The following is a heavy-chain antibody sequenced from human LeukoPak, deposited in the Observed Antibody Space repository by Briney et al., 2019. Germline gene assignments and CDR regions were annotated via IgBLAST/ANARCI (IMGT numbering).Heavy chain of an antibody. CDR3: ARVVAVAGNYGMDV. D-gene: IGHD6-19*01. V-gene: IGHV7-4-1*02. CDR1: GYTFTSYA. Sequence: ASVKASCKASGYTFTSYAVNWVRQAPGQGLEWMGWINTNTGNPTYAQGFTGRFVFSLDTSVSTAYLQISSLKAEDTAVYYCARVVAVAGNYGMDVWGQGTTVTVSS. CDR2: INTNTGNP. J-gene: IGHJ6*02.